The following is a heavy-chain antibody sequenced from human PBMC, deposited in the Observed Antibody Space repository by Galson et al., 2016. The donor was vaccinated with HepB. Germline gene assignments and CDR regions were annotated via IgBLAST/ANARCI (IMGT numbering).Heavy chain of an antibody. V-gene: IGHV3-9*01. Sequence: SLRLSCAASGFTFDDYAMHWVRQAPGKGLEWVSGISWNSGSIGYADSVKGRFTISRDNAKNSLYLQMNSPRAEDTALYYCARYYGSGSNLMDYYYYYGMDVWGQGTTVTVSS. CDR3: ARYYGSGSNLMDYYYYYGMDV. CDR1: GFTFDDYA. CDR2: ISWNSGSI. J-gene: IGHJ6*02. D-gene: IGHD3-10*01.